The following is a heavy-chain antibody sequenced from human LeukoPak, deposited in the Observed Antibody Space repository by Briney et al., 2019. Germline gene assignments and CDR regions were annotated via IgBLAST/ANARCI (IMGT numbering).Heavy chain of an antibody. J-gene: IGHJ4*02. V-gene: IGHV5-51*01. CDR3: ARHRYYYDSSGYYYEDY. D-gene: IGHD3-22*01. CDR1: GYSFTSYW. Sequence: GESLKISCKGSGYSFTSYWIGWVRQMPGKGLEWMGIIYPGDSDTRYSPSFQGQVAISADKSISTAYLQWSSLKASDTAMYYCARHRYYYDSSGYYYEDYWGQGTLVTVSS. CDR2: IYPGDSDT.